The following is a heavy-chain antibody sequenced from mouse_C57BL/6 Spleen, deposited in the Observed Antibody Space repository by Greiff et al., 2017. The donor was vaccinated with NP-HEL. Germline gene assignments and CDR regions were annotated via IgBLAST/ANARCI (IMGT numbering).Heavy chain of an antibody. Sequence: VKLQESGAELVRPGTSVKVSCKASGYAFTNYLIEWVKQRPGQGLEWIGVINPGSGGTNYNEKFKGKATLTADKSSSTAYMQLSSLTSEDSAVYFCARIRFITTVVAPFEDYWGQGTTLTVSS. D-gene: IGHD1-1*01. J-gene: IGHJ2*01. CDR3: ARIRFITTVVAPFEDY. V-gene: IGHV1-54*01. CDR1: GYAFTNYL. CDR2: INPGSGGT.